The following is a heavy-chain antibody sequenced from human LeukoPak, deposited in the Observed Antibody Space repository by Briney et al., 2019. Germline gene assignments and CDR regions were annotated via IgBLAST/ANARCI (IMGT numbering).Heavy chain of an antibody. CDR1: GYTFTGYY. CDR2: INPNSGGT. J-gene: IGHJ4*02. D-gene: IGHD2-15*01. Sequence: ASVKVSCTASGYTFTGYYMHWVRQAPGQGLEWMGWINPNSGGTNYAQKFQGRVTMTRDTSISTAYMELSRLRSDDTAVYYCARTATVVVVAGAFDYWGQGTLVTVSS. V-gene: IGHV1-2*02. CDR3: ARTATVVVVAGAFDY.